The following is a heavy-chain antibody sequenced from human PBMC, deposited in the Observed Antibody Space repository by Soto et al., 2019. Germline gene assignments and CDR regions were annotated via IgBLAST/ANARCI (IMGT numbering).Heavy chain of an antibody. CDR3: AKERSSGWYVFDY. Sequence: GGSLRLSCAASGFTFSSFPMHWVRQAPGRGLEWVALISSDGSNKYYADAVKGRFTISRDNSKNTLYLQMNSLRAEDTAVYYCAKERSSGWYVFDYWGQGTLVTVSS. CDR2: ISSDGSNK. CDR1: GFTFSSFP. V-gene: IGHV3-30-3*01. D-gene: IGHD6-19*01. J-gene: IGHJ4*02.